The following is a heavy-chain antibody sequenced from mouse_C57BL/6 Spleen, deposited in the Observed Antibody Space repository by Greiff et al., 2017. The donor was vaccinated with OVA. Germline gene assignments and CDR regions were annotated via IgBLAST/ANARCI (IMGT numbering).Heavy chain of an antibody. CDR2: ISYDGSN. CDR3: ARAHRYDDAMDY. Sequence: EVQLVESGPGLVKPSQSLSLTCSVTGYSITSGYYWNWIRQFPGNKLEWMGYISYDGSNNYNPSLKNRISITRDTSKNQFFLKLNSVTTEDTATYYCARAHRYDDAMDYWGQGTSVTVSS. D-gene: IGHD2-12*01. CDR1: GYSITSGYY. J-gene: IGHJ4*01. V-gene: IGHV3-6*01.